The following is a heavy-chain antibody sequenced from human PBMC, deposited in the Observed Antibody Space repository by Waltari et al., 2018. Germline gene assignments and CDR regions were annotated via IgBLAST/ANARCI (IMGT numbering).Heavy chain of an antibody. V-gene: IGHV4-34*01. J-gene: IGHJ5*02. Sequence: QVQLQQWGAGLLKPSETLSLTCAVYGGSFSGYSWSCIRTPPGKGLEWIGEINHSGSTNYNPSLKSRVTISVDTSKNQFSLKLSSVTAADTAVYYCAPIIKRFFHYYGSGSYGFDPWGQGTLVTVSS. CDR3: APIIKRFFHYYGSGSYGFDP. CDR1: GGSFSGYS. CDR2: INHSGST. D-gene: IGHD3-10*01.